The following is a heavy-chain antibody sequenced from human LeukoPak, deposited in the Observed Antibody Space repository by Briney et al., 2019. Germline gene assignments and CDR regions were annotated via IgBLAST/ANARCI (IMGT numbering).Heavy chain of an antibody. CDR1: GYTFTSYA. CDR2: INTNTGNP. Sequence: EASVKVSCKASGYTFTSYAMNWVRQAPGQGLEWMGWINTNTGNPTYAQGFTGRFVFSLDTSVSTAYLQIGSLKAEDTAVYYCAREITPDYYDSSGLDYWGQGTLVTVSS. J-gene: IGHJ4*02. V-gene: IGHV7-4-1*01. CDR3: AREITPDYYDSSGLDY. D-gene: IGHD3-22*01.